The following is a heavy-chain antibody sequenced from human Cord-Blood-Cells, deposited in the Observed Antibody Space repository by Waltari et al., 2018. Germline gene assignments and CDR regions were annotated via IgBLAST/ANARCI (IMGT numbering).Heavy chain of an antibody. CDR1: GFTCRSYE. V-gene: IGHV3-48*03. J-gene: IGHJ4*02. Sequence: EVQLVESGGGLVQPGGSLRLSCAASGFTCRSYEMNWVRQAPGKGLEWVSYISSSGSTIYYADSVKGRFTISRDNAKNSLYLQMNSLRAEDTAVYYCASSGIAAAGTIYWGQGTLVTVSS. CDR3: ASSGIAAAGTIY. D-gene: IGHD6-13*01. CDR2: ISSSGSTI.